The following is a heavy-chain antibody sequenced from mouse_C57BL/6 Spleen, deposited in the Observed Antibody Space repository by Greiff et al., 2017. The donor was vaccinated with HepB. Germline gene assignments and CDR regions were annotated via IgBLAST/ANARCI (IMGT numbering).Heavy chain of an antibody. D-gene: IGHD1-1*01. CDR2: IYPGDGDT. V-gene: IGHV1-80*01. J-gene: IGHJ2*01. Sequence: QVQLQQSGAELVKPGASVKISCKASGYAFSSYWMNWVKQRPGKGLEWIGQIYPGDGDTNYNGKFKGKATLTADKSSRTAYMQLSSLTSEDSAVYFCARCYYGSRNYFDYWGQGTTLTVSS. CDR1: GYAFSSYW. CDR3: ARCYYGSRNYFDY.